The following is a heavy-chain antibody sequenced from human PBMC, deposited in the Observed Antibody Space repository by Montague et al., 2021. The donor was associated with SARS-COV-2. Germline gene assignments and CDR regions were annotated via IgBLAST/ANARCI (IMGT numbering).Heavy chain of an antibody. CDR3: TRGIDSYKTGY. CDR2: LFHIDTA. V-gene: IGHV4-61*01. Sequence: SETLSLTCTVSDGSVISTYPHWHWVRQSPGRGLEWIGGYLFHIDTADYNVSLRSRVTISVDTSKNQFSLKLTSVTAADTAVYYCTRGIDSYKTGYWGQGIQVTVSS. CDR1: DGSVISTYPH. J-gene: IGHJ4*02. D-gene: IGHD6-13*01.